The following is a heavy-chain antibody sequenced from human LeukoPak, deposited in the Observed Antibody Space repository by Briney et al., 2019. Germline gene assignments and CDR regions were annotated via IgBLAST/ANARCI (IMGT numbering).Heavy chain of an antibody. CDR1: GFTFSSYA. CDR3: ATYRQVLLPFES. J-gene: IGHJ4*02. CDR2: ISGSGGST. V-gene: IGHV3-23*01. Sequence: PGGSLRLSCAASGFTFSSYAMSWVRQTPGKGLEWVSVISGSGGSTHYADSVKGRFTISRDNSKNTLYLQMNSLRAEDTAVYYCATYRQVLLPFESWGQGTLVTVSS. D-gene: IGHD2-8*02.